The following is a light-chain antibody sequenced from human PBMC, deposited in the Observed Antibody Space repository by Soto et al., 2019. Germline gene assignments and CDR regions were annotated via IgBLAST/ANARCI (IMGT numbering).Light chain of an antibody. Sequence: QSALTQPASVSGSPGQSITISCTGTSSDIGGYNYVSWYQQHPGKAPKLMIYEVSNRPSGVSNRFSGSKSGNTASLTISGLQAEDEADYYSSSYTSSRTVFGGGTTLTVL. CDR3: SSYTSSRTV. J-gene: IGLJ3*02. CDR1: SSDIGGYNY. CDR2: EVS. V-gene: IGLV2-14*01.